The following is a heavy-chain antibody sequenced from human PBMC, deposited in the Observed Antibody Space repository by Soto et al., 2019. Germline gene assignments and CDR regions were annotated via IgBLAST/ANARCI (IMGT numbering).Heavy chain of an antibody. CDR1: GFSFSSYW. J-gene: IGHJ5*02. Sequence: GGSLRLSCAASGFSFSSYWMSWVRQAPGKGLQWVANIKQDGSQKYYVDSVEGRFTIYRDNAKNSLYLQMNSLRAEDTAIYYCARPYCSGGSCYNWFDPWGQGTLVTVSS. D-gene: IGHD2-15*01. V-gene: IGHV3-7*03. CDR2: IKQDGSQK. CDR3: ARPYCSGGSCYNWFDP.